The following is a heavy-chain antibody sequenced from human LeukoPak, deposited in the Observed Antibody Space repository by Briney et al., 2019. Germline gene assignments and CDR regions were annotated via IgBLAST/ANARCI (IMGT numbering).Heavy chain of an antibody. CDR3: ARVKVGITYWFDP. Sequence: GGSLRLSCAASGFTVIYNFMSWVRQAPGKGLEWVSVIYSGGRTYYADSVKGRFTISRGNSKNTVYLQMNSLRVDDTAVYYCARVKVGITYWFDPWGQGTLVTVSS. V-gene: IGHV3-66*01. CDR1: GFTVIYNF. J-gene: IGHJ5*02. D-gene: IGHD1-26*01. CDR2: IYSGGRT.